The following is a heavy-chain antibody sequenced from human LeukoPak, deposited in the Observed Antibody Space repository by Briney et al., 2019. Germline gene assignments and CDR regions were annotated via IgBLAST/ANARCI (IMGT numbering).Heavy chain of an antibody. D-gene: IGHD4-17*01. Sequence: GESLKISCKGSGYSFSTYWIGWVRQMPGKGLEWMGIIYPDDSDTRYSPSSQGQVTISADKSISTAYLQWSSLKASDTAMYYCTRLIGGDSRDYWGQGTLVTVSS. CDR1: GYSFSTYW. CDR2: IYPDDSDT. V-gene: IGHV5-51*01. CDR3: TRLIGGDSRDY. J-gene: IGHJ4*02.